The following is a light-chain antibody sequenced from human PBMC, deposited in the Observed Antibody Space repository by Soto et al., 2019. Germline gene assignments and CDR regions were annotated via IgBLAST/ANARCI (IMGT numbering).Light chain of an antibody. CDR2: GSS. Sequence: EIVVTQSPATLSVSPGERATLSCRASQSIGNHLAWYQQKPGQDPRLRIYGSSTRATTIPARFSGSGSGTDFTLTISSLQSGDFAVYYCQQYRAWPPSFGGGTKVEIK. J-gene: IGKJ4*01. CDR1: QSIGNH. CDR3: QQYRAWPPS. V-gene: IGKV3D-15*01.